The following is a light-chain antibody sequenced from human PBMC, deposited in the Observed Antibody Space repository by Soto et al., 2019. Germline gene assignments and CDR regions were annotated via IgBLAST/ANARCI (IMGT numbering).Light chain of an antibody. J-gene: IGKJ3*01. CDR2: DGS. V-gene: IGKV3-11*01. Sequence: EIVLTQSPATLSLSPGERATLSCRASQSVSGFLAWYQQKPGQAPWLLIYDGSNRATGIPARFSGSGSGTDFTLTISSLEPEDFAVYHCQQRSNWPGTFGPGTKVDIK. CDR1: QSVSGF. CDR3: QQRSNWPGT.